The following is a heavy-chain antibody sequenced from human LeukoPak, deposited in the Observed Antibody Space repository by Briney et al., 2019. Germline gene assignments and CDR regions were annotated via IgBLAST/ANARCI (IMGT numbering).Heavy chain of an antibody. Sequence: GGSLRLSCAASGFTFSSYGMHWVGQAPGKGLEWVAVISYDGSNKYYADSVKGRFTISRDNSKNTLYLQMNSLRAEDTAVYYCAKEGGAYGEGYYFDYWGQGTLVTVSS. J-gene: IGHJ4*02. CDR2: ISYDGSNK. D-gene: IGHD4-17*01. CDR3: AKEGGAYGEGYYFDY. CDR1: GFTFSSYG. V-gene: IGHV3-30*18.